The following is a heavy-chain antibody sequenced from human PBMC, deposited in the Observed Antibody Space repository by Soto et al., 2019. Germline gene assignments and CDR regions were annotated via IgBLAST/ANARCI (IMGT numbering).Heavy chain of an antibody. J-gene: IGHJ4*02. CDR3: AHTMAPRIVDS. CDR2: LYWDDDT. CDR1: GFSRITSGVC. V-gene: IGHV2-5*02. Sequence: QITLKEAGPTLVKPTQTLTLTCSASGFSRITSGVCVGWNRQPPGQALEWLALLYWDDDTGYSTSLRNRLTITKDTYRNQVVLTMTNMDHADTATYYCAHTMAPRIVDSWGQGTLVTVSS.